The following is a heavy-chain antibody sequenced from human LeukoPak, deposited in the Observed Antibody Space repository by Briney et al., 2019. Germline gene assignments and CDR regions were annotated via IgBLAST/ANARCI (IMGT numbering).Heavy chain of an antibody. D-gene: IGHD7-27*01. CDR3: ARASHLTGDYSPHFDY. CDR2: ISSSSSTI. J-gene: IGHJ4*02. V-gene: IGHV3-48*04. CDR1: GFTFSSYS. Sequence: GGSLRLSCAASGFTFSSYSMNWVRQAPGKGLEWVSYISSSSSTIYYADSVKGRFTISRDNAKNSLYLQMNSLRAEDTAVYYCARASHLTGDYSPHFDYWGQGTLVTVSS.